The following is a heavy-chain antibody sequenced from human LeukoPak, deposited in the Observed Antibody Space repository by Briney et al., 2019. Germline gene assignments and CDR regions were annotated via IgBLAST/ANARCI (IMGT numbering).Heavy chain of an antibody. CDR3: ARDAPLYTIRNYYYYGMDV. V-gene: IGHV3-48*04. J-gene: IGHJ6*02. CDR2: ISSSGSTI. D-gene: IGHD2-8*01. Sequence: GGSLRLSCAAPGFTFSSYGMHWVRQAPGKGLEWVSYISSSGSTIYYADSVKGRFTISRDNAKNSLYLQMNSLRAEDTAVYYCARDAPLYTIRNYYYYGMDVWGQGTTVTVSS. CDR1: GFTFSSYG.